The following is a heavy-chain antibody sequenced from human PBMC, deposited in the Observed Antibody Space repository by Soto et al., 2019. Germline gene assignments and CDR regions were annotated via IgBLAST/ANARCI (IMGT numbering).Heavy chain of an antibody. J-gene: IGHJ4*02. CDR2: RHQSGST. D-gene: IGHD1-20*01. CDR1: GVSISSHDW. CDR3: ATRDNTRFF. V-gene: IGHV4-4*02. Sequence: QVQLQESGPGLVKPSGTLSLTCAVSGVSISSHDWWTWVRQPPGKGLEWIGERHQSGSTNYNSSLGTRVTIEVDTSKNQFSLNLRSVTVADTAVYYCATRDNTRFFWGQGTLVTVST.